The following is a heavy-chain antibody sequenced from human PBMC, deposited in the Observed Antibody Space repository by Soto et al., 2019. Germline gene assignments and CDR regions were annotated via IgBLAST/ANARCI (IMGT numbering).Heavy chain of an antibody. V-gene: IGHV3-23*01. CDR2: ISGSGFKK. CDR1: GFIFENFG. J-gene: IGHJ5*02. Sequence: AGSLRLSCAASGFIFENFGMSWVRQAPGKGLEWISSISGSGFKKYYADSVKGRFTISRDNSKSTVYLELNNLSAEDTAVYHCAKNQGVELVPLATVDWFDPWGQGSVVTVSS. D-gene: IGHD1-26*01. CDR3: AKNQGVELVPLATVDWFDP.